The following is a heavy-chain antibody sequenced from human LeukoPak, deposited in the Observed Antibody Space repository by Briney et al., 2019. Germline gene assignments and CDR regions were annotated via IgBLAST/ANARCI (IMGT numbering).Heavy chain of an antibody. J-gene: IGHJ4*02. CDR3: ARYVVSGSGKYYFDY. CDR2: INYSGNT. D-gene: IGHD3-10*01. CDR1: GGSFSDYY. V-gene: IGHV4-34*01. Sequence: SETLSLTCAVYGGSFSDYYWSWIRQPPGKGLEWIGSINYSGNTYYNPSLKSRVTTSVDTSKNQFSLKLSSVTAADTAVYNCARYVVSGSGKYYFDYWGQGTLVTVSS.